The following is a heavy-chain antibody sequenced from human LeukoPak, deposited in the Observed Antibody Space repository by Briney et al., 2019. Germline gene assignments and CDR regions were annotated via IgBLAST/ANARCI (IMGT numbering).Heavy chain of an antibody. J-gene: IGHJ4*02. CDR1: GFTVSTYS. CDR2: ITFSSSTM. CDR3: AREHSDSSGYEIDYFDY. Sequence: GGSLRLSCAASGFTVSTYSMSWVRQAPGKGLEWVSYITFSSSTMYYADSVKGRFTISRDNAKNSLYLQINSLRAEDTAVYYCAREHSDSSGYEIDYFDYWGQGTLVTVSS. V-gene: IGHV3-48*04. D-gene: IGHD3-22*01.